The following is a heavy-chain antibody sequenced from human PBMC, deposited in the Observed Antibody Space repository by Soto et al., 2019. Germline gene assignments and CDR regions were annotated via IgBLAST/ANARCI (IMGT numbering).Heavy chain of an antibody. J-gene: IGHJ6*02. D-gene: IGHD3-22*01. V-gene: IGHV1-3*01. CDR3: ARHFSLEVSSGYSDYYYYGMDV. CDR1: GYTFTSYA. Sequence: QVQLVQSGAEVKKPGASVKVSCKSSGYTFTSYAVHWVRQAPGQRLEWMAWINAGNGNTKYSQKFQGRVTITRDTSASTAYLELSSLTSEDTAVYFCARHFSLEVSSGYSDYYYYGMDVWGQGTTVTVSS. CDR2: INAGNGNT.